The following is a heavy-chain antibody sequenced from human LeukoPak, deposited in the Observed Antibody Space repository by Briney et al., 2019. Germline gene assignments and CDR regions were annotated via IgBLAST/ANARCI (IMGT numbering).Heavy chain of an antibody. J-gene: IGHJ4*02. CDR2: ISTDGYTT. D-gene: IGHD2-15*01. V-gene: IGHV3-74*01. CDR1: GLAFSAYK. CDR3: VVGGSPGY. Sequence: GGSLRLSCAASGLAFSAYKMHWVCQAPRKGLVWVSRISTDGYTTDYADFVQGRFTASRDNTKNTWSLEMNSLRAEDTAVYYCVVGGSPGYWGQGTLVTVSS.